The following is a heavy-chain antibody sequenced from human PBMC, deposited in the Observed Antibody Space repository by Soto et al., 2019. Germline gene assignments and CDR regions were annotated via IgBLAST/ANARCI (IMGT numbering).Heavy chain of an antibody. J-gene: IGHJ4*02. D-gene: IGHD4-17*01. Sequence: GASVKVSCKTPGYSFTDYKLHWVRRAPGQGLEWMGWVDPNGGGSNSAQKFQGSVTMTWDTSITTAYLDLTRLTTNDTATYFCATWVDYGDFEGFDFWGQGTLVTVSS. CDR2: VDPNGGGS. V-gene: IGHV1-2*04. CDR3: ATWVDYGDFEGFDF. CDR1: GYSFTDYK.